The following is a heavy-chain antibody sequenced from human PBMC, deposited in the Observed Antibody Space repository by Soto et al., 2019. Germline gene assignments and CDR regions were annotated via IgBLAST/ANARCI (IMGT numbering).Heavy chain of an antibody. D-gene: IGHD3-22*01. CDR1: GFTFSSYA. CDR2: ISGSGGST. Sequence: LRLSCAASGFTFSSYAMSWVRQAPGKGLEWVSAISGSGGSTYYADSVKGRFTISRDNSKNTLYLQMNSLRAEDTAVYYCAKGRPASYYYDSSGYGTQFDYWGQGTLVTVSS. V-gene: IGHV3-23*01. J-gene: IGHJ4*02. CDR3: AKGRPASYYYDSSGYGTQFDY.